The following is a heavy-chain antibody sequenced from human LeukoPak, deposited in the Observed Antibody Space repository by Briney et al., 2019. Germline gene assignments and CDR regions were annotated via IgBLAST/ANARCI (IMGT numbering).Heavy chain of an antibody. D-gene: IGHD2-15*01. CDR3: ARGWSADYFDY. J-gene: IGHJ4*02. CDR1: GFTFSSYS. V-gene: IGHV3-21*06. CDR2: ISSSSSYI. Sequence: PGGSLRLSCAAPGFTFSSYSINWVRQAPGKGLEWASSISSSSSYIYYADSVKGRFTISRDNAKNSLYLQMNSLRAEDTAVYYCARGWSADYFDYWGQGILVTVSS.